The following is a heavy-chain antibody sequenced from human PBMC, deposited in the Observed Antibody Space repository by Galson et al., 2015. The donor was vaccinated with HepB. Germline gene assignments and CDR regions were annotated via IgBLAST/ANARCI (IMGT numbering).Heavy chain of an antibody. CDR3: GRGPHYNYYMGV. CDR2: INTSGGST. Sequence: SVKVSCKASGYTFTNYYIHWVRQAPEQGLEWMGIINTSGGSTNYAKKFQGRVTMTRNTSTITVYMELSSLESEDTTVYYCGRGPHYNYYMGVCGKGTTVTVSS. V-gene: IGHV1-46*01. J-gene: IGHJ6*03. CDR1: GYTFTNYY. D-gene: IGHD3-10*01.